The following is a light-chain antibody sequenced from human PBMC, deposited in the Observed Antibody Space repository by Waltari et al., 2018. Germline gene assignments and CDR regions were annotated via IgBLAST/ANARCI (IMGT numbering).Light chain of an antibody. CDR2: VNSDGSH. Sequence: QLVLTQSPSASASLGASVKLTCTLSSGHSSNVIAWLQQQPEKGPRYLMKVNSDGSHSKGDEMPGRFSGSSSGGERYLTISSLQSEDEADYYCQTGGHGTWVVGGGTKLTVL. CDR1: SGHSSNV. J-gene: IGLJ3*02. V-gene: IGLV4-69*01. CDR3: QTGGHGTWV.